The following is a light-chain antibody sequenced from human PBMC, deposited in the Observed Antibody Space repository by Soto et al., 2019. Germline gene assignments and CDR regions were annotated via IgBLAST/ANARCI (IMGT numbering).Light chain of an antibody. CDR1: QGISSR. J-gene: IGKJ4*01. CDR2: SAS. V-gene: IGKV1-12*01. Sequence: IEMTQSPSSVSASVGDRVTITCRASQGISSRLAWYQQKPGKAPNLVIYSASTLQSVVPYRFSGSGSGTDVTLTISSLQPEDFATYYRQQANILPQIFGGGTKVEI. CDR3: QQANILPQI.